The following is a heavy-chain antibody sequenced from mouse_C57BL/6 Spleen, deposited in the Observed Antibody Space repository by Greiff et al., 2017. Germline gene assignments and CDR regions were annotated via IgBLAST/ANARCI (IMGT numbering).Heavy chain of an antibody. CDR3: ARLDDSNFDY. J-gene: IGHJ2*01. CDR1: GYAFTNYL. Sequence: QVQLQQSGAELVRPGTSVKVSCTASGYAFTNYLIEWVKQRPGQGLEWIGVINPGSGGTNYNEKFKGKATLTADKSSSTAYMHRSSLTSEDSAVYFCARLDDSNFDYWGQGTTLTVSS. V-gene: IGHV1-54*01. D-gene: IGHD2-4*01. CDR2: INPGSGGT.